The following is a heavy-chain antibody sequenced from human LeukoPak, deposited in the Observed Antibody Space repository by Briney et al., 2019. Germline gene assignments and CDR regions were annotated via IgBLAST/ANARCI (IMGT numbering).Heavy chain of an antibody. Sequence: SETLSLTCTVSGGSINYYYWNWIRQPPGKGLEWIGHIYYSGSTNYNSSLKSRVTISVDTSRNQFSLKLSSLTAADTAVYYCARGKAGAASTLPFDPWGQGTLVTVSS. CDR2: IYYSGST. J-gene: IGHJ5*02. CDR3: ARGKAGAASTLPFDP. V-gene: IGHV4-59*01. CDR1: GGSINYYY. D-gene: IGHD6-13*01.